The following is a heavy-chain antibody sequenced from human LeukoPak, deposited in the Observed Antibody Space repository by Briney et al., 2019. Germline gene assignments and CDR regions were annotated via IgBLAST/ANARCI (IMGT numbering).Heavy chain of an antibody. D-gene: IGHD3-10*01. V-gene: IGHV1-2*02. CDR2: INPNSGGT. Sequence: ASVKVSCKASGYTFTGYYMHWVRQAPGQGLEWMGWINPNSGGTNYAQKFQGRVTMTRDTSISTAYVELSRLRSDDTAVYYCARARGITMVRGVNVAFDIWGQRTMVTVSS. CDR1: GYTFTGYY. J-gene: IGHJ3*02. CDR3: ARARGITMVRGVNVAFDI.